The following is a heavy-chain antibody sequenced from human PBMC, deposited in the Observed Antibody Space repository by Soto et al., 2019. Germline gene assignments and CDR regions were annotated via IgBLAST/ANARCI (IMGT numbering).Heavy chain of an antibody. CDR1: GFTFSSYW. CDR2: IKQDGSEK. CDR3: EREGCSGGSCYSAYYSYGMDV. Sequence: PGGSLRLSCAASGFTFSSYWMSWVRQAPGKGLEWVANIKQDGSEKYYVDSVKGRFTISRDNAKNSLYLQMNSLRAEDTAVYYCEREGCSGGSCYSAYYSYGMDVWGQGTTVTVSS. D-gene: IGHD2-15*01. V-gene: IGHV3-7*01. J-gene: IGHJ6*02.